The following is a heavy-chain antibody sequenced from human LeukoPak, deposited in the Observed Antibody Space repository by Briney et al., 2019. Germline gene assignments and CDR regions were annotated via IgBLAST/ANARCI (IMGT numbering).Heavy chain of an antibody. V-gene: IGHV4-4*02. CDR1: GGSISSSNW. D-gene: IGHD4-11*01. Sequence: PSGTLSLTCAVSGGSISSSNWWSWVRQPPGKGLEWIGEIIHSGSTNYNPSLKSRVTMSIDNSKNQFSLELISVTATDTAVYYCARHVTTVTFFDFWGQGTLVTVSS. CDR2: IIHSGST. CDR3: ARHVTTVTFFDF. J-gene: IGHJ4*02.